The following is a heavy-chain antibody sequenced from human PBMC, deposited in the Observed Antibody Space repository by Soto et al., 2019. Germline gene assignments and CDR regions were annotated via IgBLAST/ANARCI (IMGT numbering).Heavy chain of an antibody. CDR1: GGTFSRYA. D-gene: IGHD3-22*01. CDR2: IIPIFGTA. CDR3: ALYYYDSSGYYEAFDY. Sequence: QVQLVQSGAEVKKPGYSVKVSCKSSGGTFSRYAISWVRQAPGQGLEWMGGIIPIFGTANYAQKFQGRVTITADESTSTAYMELSSLRSEDTAVYYCALYYYDSSGYYEAFDYWGQGTLVTVSS. J-gene: IGHJ4*02. V-gene: IGHV1-69*01.